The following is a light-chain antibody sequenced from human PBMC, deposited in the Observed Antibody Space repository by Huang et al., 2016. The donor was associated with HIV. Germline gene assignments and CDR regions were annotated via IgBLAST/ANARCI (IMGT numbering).Light chain of an antibody. CDR3: QQYYATPLT. CDR1: QSVLYSSNNKNY. V-gene: IGKV4-1*01. CDR2: WAS. J-gene: IGKJ3*01. Sequence: DIVMTQSPDSLAVSLGETATINCKSSQSVLYSSNNKNYLAWYRQKPGQPPKLLMYWASTRESGVPDRVSGSGSGTDFTLTINSLQPEDVAVYYCQQYYATPLTFGPGTKVEI.